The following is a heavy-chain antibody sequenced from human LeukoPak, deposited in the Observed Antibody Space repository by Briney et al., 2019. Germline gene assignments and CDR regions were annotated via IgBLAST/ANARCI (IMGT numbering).Heavy chain of an antibody. Sequence: GRSLRLSCAASGXTFSSYAMHWVRQAPGKGLEWVAVISFDGGNKYYADSVKGRFTISRDNSKNTVFLQMNSLRAEDTAVYYCARDASSDHWFDPWGQGTLVTVSS. CDR2: ISFDGGNK. CDR1: GXTFSSYA. D-gene: IGHD6-19*01. J-gene: IGHJ5*02. V-gene: IGHV3-30-3*01. CDR3: ARDASSDHWFDP.